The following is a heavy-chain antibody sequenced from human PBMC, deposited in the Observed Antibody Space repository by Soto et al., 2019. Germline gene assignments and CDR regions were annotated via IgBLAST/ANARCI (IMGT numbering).Heavy chain of an antibody. V-gene: IGHV3-9*01. D-gene: IGHD2-2*01. CDR1: GFTFDDYA. J-gene: IGHJ4*02. CDR2: VSWNSGSI. CDR3: AKDHIAAAKYYFDY. Sequence: EVQLVESGGGLVQPGRSLRLSCAASGFTFDDYAIHWVRQAPGKGLEWVSGVSWNSGSIGYADSVKGRFTISRDNAKDSLYLPMNSLRAEDTALYYCAKDHIAAAKYYFDYWGQGTLVTVSS.